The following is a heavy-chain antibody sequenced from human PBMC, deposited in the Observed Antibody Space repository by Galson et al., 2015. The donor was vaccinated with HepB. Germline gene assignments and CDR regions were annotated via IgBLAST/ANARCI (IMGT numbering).Heavy chain of an antibody. Sequence: SLRLSCADSGFTFSNSGMHWVRQAPGKGLEWLAVISYDGVNKYCADSVKGRFTISRDNSKNTLYLQMNSLRAEDTAVYYCAKGGQWFGELLYVGLDYWGQGTLVTVSS. V-gene: IGHV3-30*18. J-gene: IGHJ4*02. CDR1: GFTFSNSG. CDR3: AKGGQWFGELLYVGLDY. CDR2: ISYDGVNK. D-gene: IGHD3-10*01.